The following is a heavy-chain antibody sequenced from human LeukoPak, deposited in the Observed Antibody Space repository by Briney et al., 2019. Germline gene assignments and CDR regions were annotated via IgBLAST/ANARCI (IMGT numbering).Heavy chain of an antibody. CDR3: ARVECSTSCFHWFDP. D-gene: IGHD2-2*01. Sequence: GGSLRLSCAASGFTFSSYAMSWVRQAPGKGLEWVSAISGSGDSTFYADSVKGRFTISRDNSKNTLYLQMNSLRAEDTAVYYCARVECSTSCFHWFDPWGQGTLVTVSS. J-gene: IGHJ5*02. V-gene: IGHV3-23*01. CDR2: ISGSGDST. CDR1: GFTFSSYA.